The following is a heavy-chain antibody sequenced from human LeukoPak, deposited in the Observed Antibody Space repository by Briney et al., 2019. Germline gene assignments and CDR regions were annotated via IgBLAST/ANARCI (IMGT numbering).Heavy chain of an antibody. CDR1: GGTFSSYA. CDR3: ATEIVLMVPYFDY. CDR2: IIPILGIA. D-gene: IGHD2-8*01. J-gene: IGHJ4*02. Sequence: ASVKVSCKASGGTFSSYAISWVRQAPGQGLEWMGRIIPILGIANYAQKFQGRVTITADKSTSTAYMELSSLRSEDTAVYYCATEIVLMVPYFDYWGQGTLATVSS. V-gene: IGHV1-69*04.